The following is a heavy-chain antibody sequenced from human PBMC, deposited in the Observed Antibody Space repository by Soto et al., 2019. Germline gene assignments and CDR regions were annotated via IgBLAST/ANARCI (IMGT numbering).Heavy chain of an antibody. CDR1: GYSFTSYW. D-gene: IGHD6-19*01. CDR3: ARQRGQEQWPLLRFDP. J-gene: IGHJ5*02. CDR2: IYPGDSDT. Sequence: GESLKISCKGSGYSFTSYWIGGVRQMPGKGLEWMGIIYPGDSDTRYSPSFQGQVTISADKSISTAYLQWSSLKASDTAMYYCARQRGQEQWPLLRFDPWGQGTLVTVSS. V-gene: IGHV5-51*01.